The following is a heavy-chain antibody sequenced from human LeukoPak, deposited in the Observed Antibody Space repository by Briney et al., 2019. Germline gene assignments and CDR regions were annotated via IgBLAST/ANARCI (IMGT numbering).Heavy chain of an antibody. J-gene: IGHJ4*02. CDR2: LRYDGSNR. Sequence: PGGSLRLSCVASEFTFTSYGMHCVRQAPGKGLEWVAFLRYDGSNRSYADSVKGRFTVSRDNSKNTLYLQMNSLRAEDTAVYYCAKDVDLFGELYFDSWGQGTLVTVSS. D-gene: IGHD3-10*02. CDR3: AKDVDLFGELYFDS. CDR1: EFTFTSYG. V-gene: IGHV3-30*02.